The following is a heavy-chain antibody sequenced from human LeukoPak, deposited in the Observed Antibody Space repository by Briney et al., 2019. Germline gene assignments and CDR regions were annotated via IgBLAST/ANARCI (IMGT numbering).Heavy chain of an antibody. D-gene: IGHD6-6*01. J-gene: IGHJ5*02. Sequence: ASVKVSCKASGYTFTRFHIYWVRQAPGQGLEWMGIIHPSSGGATSAQKFQGRLTMTRDTSTSTVYMELSSLRSEDTAVYYCARDSDASSLADPWGQGTLVTVPS. CDR1: GYTFTRFH. CDR2: IHPSSGGA. V-gene: IGHV1-46*01. CDR3: ARDSDASSLADP.